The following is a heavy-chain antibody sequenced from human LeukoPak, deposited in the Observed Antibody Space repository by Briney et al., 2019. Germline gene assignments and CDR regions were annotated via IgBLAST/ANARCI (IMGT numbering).Heavy chain of an antibody. CDR1: GYSFTSYW. CDR3: ARKNDFWCGVGTQDDAFDI. J-gene: IGHJ3*02. Sequence: GESLKISCTGSGYSFTSYWIGWVRQMPGKGLEWMGIIYPGDSDTRYSPSFQGQVTISADKSISTAYLQWSSLKASDTAMYYCARKNDFWCGVGTQDDAFDIWGQGTMVTVSP. V-gene: IGHV5-51*01. CDR2: IYPGDSDT. D-gene: IGHD3-3*01.